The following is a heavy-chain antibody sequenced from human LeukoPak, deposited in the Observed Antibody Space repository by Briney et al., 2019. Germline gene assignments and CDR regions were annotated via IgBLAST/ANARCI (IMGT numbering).Heavy chain of an antibody. CDR3: AKDKGKYYGSGSLGWFDP. CDR2: ISGDGGST. J-gene: IGHJ5*02. Sequence: GGSLRLSCAASGFTFDDYAMHWVRQAPGKGLEWVSLISGDGGSTFYADSVKGRFTISRDKDKKFLYLQMNSLRTEDTALYYCAKDKGKYYGSGSLGWFDPWGQGTLVTVSS. CDR1: GFTFDDYA. V-gene: IGHV3-43*02. D-gene: IGHD3-10*01.